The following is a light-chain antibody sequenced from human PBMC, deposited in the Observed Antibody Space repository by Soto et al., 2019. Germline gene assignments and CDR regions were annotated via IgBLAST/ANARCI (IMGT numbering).Light chain of an antibody. CDR1: SWHSSYI. CDR3: ETWDSNTRV. J-gene: IGLJ2*01. CDR2: LEGSGSY. Sequence: QPVLTQSSSASASLGHSVKLTCTLSSWHSSYIIAWHQQQPGKATRYLMKLEGSGSYNKGSGVPDRFSGSSSGADRYLTISNLQFEDDADYYCETWDSNTRVFGGGTKVTVL. V-gene: IGLV4-60*02.